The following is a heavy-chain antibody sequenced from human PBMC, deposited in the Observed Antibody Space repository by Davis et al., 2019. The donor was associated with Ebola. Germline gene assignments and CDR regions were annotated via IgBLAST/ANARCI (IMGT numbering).Heavy chain of an antibody. V-gene: IGHV3-74*01. CDR3: ARAYGSGTYYPNWFDP. CDR1: GFIFSRYW. D-gene: IGHD3-10*01. CDR2: MNTDGSDT. J-gene: IGHJ5*02. Sequence: GESLKISCAASGFIFSRYWMHWVRQGPGKGLVWVSRMNTDGSDTGYAESVKGRFTISRDNAKNSLYLQMNSLRAEDTAVYYCARAYGSGTYYPNWFDPWGQGTLVTVSS.